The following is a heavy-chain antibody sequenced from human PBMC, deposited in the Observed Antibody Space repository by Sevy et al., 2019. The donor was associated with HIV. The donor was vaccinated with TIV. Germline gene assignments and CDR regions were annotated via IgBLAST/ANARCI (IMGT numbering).Heavy chain of an antibody. D-gene: IGHD2-2*01. J-gene: IGHJ6*02. CDR3: ARDSQYQLLPRDYYYYGMDV. CDR2: INPNSGGT. Sequence: ASVKVSCKASGYTFTGYYMHWVRQAPGQGLEWMGWINPNSGGTNYAQKFQGRVTMTRDTSISTAYMELSRLRSDDTIAYYCARDSQYQLLPRDYYYYGMDVWGQGTTITVSS. V-gene: IGHV1-2*02. CDR1: GYTFTGYY.